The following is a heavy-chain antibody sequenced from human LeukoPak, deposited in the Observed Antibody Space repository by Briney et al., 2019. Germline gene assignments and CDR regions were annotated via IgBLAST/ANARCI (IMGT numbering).Heavy chain of an antibody. D-gene: IGHD3-10*01. CDR1: GFIFSTYW. CDR2: IKQDGSEK. Sequence: GGSLRLSCAASGFIFSTYWMAWVRQTPGKGLQWVANIKQDGSEKYYVDSVKGRFTISRDNSKNTLYLQMNSLRVEDTAVYYCAKDIGYYYGSGSYLDYWGQGTLVTVSS. J-gene: IGHJ4*02. CDR3: AKDIGYYYGSGSYLDY. V-gene: IGHV3-7*01.